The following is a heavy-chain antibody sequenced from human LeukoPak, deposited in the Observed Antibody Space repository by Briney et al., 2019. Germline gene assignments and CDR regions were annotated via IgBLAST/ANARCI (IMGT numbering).Heavy chain of an antibody. V-gene: IGHV1-69*05. J-gene: IGHJ6*02. CDR2: VIPIYGTP. D-gene: IGHD7-27*01. Sequence: GASVKVSCKASGGSFSTSGFSWVRQAPGQGLEWMRGVIPIYGTPSYAQKFQGRVTITTDESTSTAYMELSSLRSEDTAVYYCARDHWGIVENGYDYFYYDMDVWGQGTTVTVSS. CDR1: GGSFSTSG. CDR3: ARDHWGIVENGYDYFYYDMDV.